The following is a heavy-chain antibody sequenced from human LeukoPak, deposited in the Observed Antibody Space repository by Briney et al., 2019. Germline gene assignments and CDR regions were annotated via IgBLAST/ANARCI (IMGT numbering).Heavy chain of an antibody. V-gene: IGHV1-2*04. J-gene: IGHJ4*02. Sequence: ASVKVSCKASGYTFTGYYMHWVRQAPGQGLEWMGWINPNSGGTNYAQKFQGWVTMTRDTSISTAYMELSRLRSDDTAVYYCARAVYYDFWSGYRAFDYWGQGTLVTVSS. CDR3: ARAVYYDFWSGYRAFDY. CDR2: INPNSGGT. D-gene: IGHD3-3*01. CDR1: GYTFTGYY.